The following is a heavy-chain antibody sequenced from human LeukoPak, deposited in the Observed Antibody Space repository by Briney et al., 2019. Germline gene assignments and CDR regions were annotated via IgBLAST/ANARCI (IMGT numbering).Heavy chain of an antibody. Sequence: GGSLRLSCAASGFTFSSYAMSWVRQAPGKGLEWVSAISGSGGSTYYADSVKGRFTISRDNSKNTLYLQMNSLRAEDTAVYYCARVLGRQLAQGVDYWGQGTLVTVSS. CDR2: ISGSGGST. D-gene: IGHD2-2*01. V-gene: IGHV3-23*01. CDR1: GFTFSSYA. J-gene: IGHJ4*02. CDR3: ARVLGRQLAQGVDY.